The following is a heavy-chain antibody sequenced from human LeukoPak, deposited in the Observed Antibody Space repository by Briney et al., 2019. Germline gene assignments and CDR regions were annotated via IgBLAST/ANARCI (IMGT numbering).Heavy chain of an antibody. Sequence: SETLSLTCTVSGGSISSYYWSWIRQPPGKGLEWIGYIYYSGSTNYNPSLKSRVTISVDTSKNQFSLKLSSVTAADTAVYYCAERGYSSSWYDDWFDPWGQGTLVTVSS. D-gene: IGHD6-13*01. V-gene: IGHV4-59*01. CDR2: IYYSGST. CDR3: AERGYSSSWYDDWFDP. J-gene: IGHJ5*02. CDR1: GGSISSYY.